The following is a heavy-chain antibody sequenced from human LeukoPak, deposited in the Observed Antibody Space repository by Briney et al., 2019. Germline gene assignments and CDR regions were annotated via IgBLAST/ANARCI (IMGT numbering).Heavy chain of an antibody. CDR3: AGDQGGATSY. Sequence: GGSLRLSCAASGFTFSSYSMNWVRQAPGKGLEWVSYISSLSGTIYYADSVKGRFTISRDNAKNSLYLQMDSLRVEDTAVYYCAGDQGGATSYWGQGTLVTVSS. CDR1: GFTFSSYS. V-gene: IGHV3-48*01. D-gene: IGHD1-26*01. CDR2: ISSLSGTI. J-gene: IGHJ4*02.